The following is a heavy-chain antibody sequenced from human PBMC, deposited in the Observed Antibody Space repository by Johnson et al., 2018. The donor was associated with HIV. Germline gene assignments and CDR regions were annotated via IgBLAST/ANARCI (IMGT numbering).Heavy chain of an antibody. J-gene: IGHJ3*02. D-gene: IGHD6-13*01. CDR3: ASWGVGSSWNHDAFDI. CDR1: GFTFSSYA. CDR2: ISYDGSNK. Sequence: VQLVESGGGVVQPGRSLRLSCAASGFTFSSYAMHWVRQAPGKGLEWVAVISYDGSNKYYEDSVKGRFTISRDNSKNTLYLQMNSLRAEDTAVYYCASWGVGSSWNHDAFDIWGQGTMVTVSS. V-gene: IGHV3-30-3*01.